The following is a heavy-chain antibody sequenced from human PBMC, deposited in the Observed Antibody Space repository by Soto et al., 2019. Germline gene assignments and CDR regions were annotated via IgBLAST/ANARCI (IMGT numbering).Heavy chain of an antibody. CDR2: ISGSGGGT. Sequence: PGGSLRLSCAASGFTFSSYAMSWVRQAPGKGLEWVSAISGSGGGTYYADSVKGRFTISRDNSKNTLYLQMNSLRAEDTAVYYCAKGQYSSSWQRRVGYYYYGMDVWGQGTTVTVSS. V-gene: IGHV3-23*01. CDR1: GFTFSSYA. J-gene: IGHJ6*02. D-gene: IGHD6-13*01. CDR3: AKGQYSSSWQRRVGYYYYGMDV.